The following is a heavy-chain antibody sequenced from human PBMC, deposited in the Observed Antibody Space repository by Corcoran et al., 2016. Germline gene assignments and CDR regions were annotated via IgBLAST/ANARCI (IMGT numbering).Heavy chain of an antibody. CDR3: ARSVDPGGAFDS. CDR1: GFTLISRW. Sequence: EVQLVESGGGLVQPGGSLRLSCAASGFTLISRWMSWVRQAQGKGLEGVANIKQDGSEEYYVDAVKGRFTISRDNAKNSLYLQVNSLRAEDTGMYYCARSVDPGGAFDSWGQGTKVTVSS. D-gene: IGHD3-10*01. J-gene: IGHJ3*02. V-gene: IGHV3-7*01. CDR2: IKQDGSEE.